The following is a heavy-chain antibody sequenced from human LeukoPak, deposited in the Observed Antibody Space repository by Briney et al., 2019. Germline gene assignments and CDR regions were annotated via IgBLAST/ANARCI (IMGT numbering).Heavy chain of an antibody. D-gene: IGHD3-9*01. CDR1: GGSISSGGYY. CDR2: IYYSGST. J-gene: IGHJ4*02. Sequence: SETLSLTCTVSGGSISSGGYYWSWIRQHPGKGLEWIGYIYYSGSTYYNPSLKSRVTISVDTSKSQFSLKLSSVTAADTAVYYCARVTGYDILTGEYYFDYWGQGTLVTVSS. CDR3: ARVTGYDILTGEYYFDY. V-gene: IGHV4-31*03.